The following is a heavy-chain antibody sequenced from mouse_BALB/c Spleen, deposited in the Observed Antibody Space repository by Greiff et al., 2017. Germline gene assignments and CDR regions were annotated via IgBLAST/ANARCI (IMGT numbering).Heavy chain of an antibody. D-gene: IGHD3-3*01. J-gene: IGHJ1*01. CDR1: GFTFSSYT. Sequence: EVKLVESGGGLVQPGGSLKLSCAASGFTFSSYTMSWVRQTPEKRLEWVAYISNGGGSTYYPDTVKGRFTISRDNAKNTLYLQMSSLKSEDTAMYYCARPTGSWDRGGYFDVWGAGTTVTVSS. CDR2: ISNGGGST. V-gene: IGHV5-12-2*01. CDR3: ARPTGSWDRGGYFDV.